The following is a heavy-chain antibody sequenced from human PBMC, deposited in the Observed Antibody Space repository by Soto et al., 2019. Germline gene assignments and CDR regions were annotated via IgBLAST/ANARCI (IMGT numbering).Heavy chain of an antibody. D-gene: IGHD1-1*01. CDR2: INPNSGGT. CDR3: VRDGTKTLRDWFDP. Sequence: ASVKVSCKASGYTFTGYYMHWVRQAPGQGLEWMGWINPNSGGTNYAQKFLGRVTMSADTSASTAYMDLARLKSDDTAVYYCVRDGTKTLRDWFDPWGQGISVTVSS. V-gene: IGHV1-2*02. J-gene: IGHJ5*02. CDR1: GYTFTGYY.